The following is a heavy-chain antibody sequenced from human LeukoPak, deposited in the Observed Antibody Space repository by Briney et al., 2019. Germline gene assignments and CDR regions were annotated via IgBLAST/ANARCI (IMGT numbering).Heavy chain of an antibody. CDR3: ARILYSNNIDY. V-gene: IGHV4-39*01. CDR1: GDSISTSSYY. Sequence: PSETLSLTCSVSGDSISTSSYYWGWIRQPPGKGLEWIGTIYYSGSTYYNPSLTSRVTISVDTSKNQFSLKLSSVTAADTAVYYCARILYSNNIDYWGQGTLVTVSS. D-gene: IGHD2/OR15-2a*01. J-gene: IGHJ4*02. CDR2: IYYSGST.